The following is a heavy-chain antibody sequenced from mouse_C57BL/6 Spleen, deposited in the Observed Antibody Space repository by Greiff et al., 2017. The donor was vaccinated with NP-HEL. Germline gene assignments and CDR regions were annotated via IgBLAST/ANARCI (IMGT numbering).Heavy chain of an antibody. Sequence: EVKLMESGGDLVKPGGSLKLSCAASGFTFSSYGMSWVRQTPDKRLEWVATISSGGSYTYYPDSVKGRFTISRDNAKNTLYLQMSSLKSEDTAMYYCARHWEGNFDYWGQGTTLTVSS. CDR2: ISSGGSYT. V-gene: IGHV5-6*01. CDR3: ARHWEGNFDY. CDR1: GFTFSSYG. J-gene: IGHJ2*01. D-gene: IGHD4-1*01.